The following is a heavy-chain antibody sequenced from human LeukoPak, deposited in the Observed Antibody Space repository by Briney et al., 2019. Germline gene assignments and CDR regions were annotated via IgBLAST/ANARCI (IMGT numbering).Heavy chain of an antibody. CDR1: GYTFTGYY. Sequence: ASVKVSCKASGYTFTGYYMHWVRQAPGQGLEWMGWINPNSGGTNYAQKFQGRVTMTRDTSISTAYMELSRLRSDDTAVYYCARPQVYYDSSGYPTRGAFDIWGQGTMVTVSS. CDR3: ARPQVYYDSSGYPTRGAFDI. D-gene: IGHD3-22*01. V-gene: IGHV1-2*02. J-gene: IGHJ3*02. CDR2: INPNSGGT.